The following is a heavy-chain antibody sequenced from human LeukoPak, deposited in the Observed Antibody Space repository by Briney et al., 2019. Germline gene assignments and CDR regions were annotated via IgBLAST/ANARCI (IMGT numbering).Heavy chain of an antibody. J-gene: IGHJ4*02. CDR2: ISGSGGST. CDR3: AKRDIDSSGYP. CDR1: GFTFSSYA. Sequence: GGSLRLSCAASGFTFSSYAMSWVRQAPGRGLEWVSAISGSGGSTYYADSVKGRFTISRDNSKNTLYLQMNSLRAEDTAVYCCAKRDIDSSGYPWGQGTLVTVSS. V-gene: IGHV3-23*01. D-gene: IGHD3-22*01.